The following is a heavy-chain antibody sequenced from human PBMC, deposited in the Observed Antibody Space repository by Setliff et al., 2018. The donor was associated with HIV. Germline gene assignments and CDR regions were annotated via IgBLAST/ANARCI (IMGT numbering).Heavy chain of an antibody. CDR2: INHSGST. CDR1: GGSFSGYY. Sequence: SETLSLTCAVYGGSFSGYYWSWIRQPPGKGLEWIGEINHSGSTYYNPSLKSRVTISVDTSKNQFSLKLSSVTAADTAVYHCARRNSGWYDAFDIWGQGTMVTVSS. CDR3: ARRNSGWYDAFDI. D-gene: IGHD6-19*01. V-gene: IGHV4-34*01. J-gene: IGHJ3*02.